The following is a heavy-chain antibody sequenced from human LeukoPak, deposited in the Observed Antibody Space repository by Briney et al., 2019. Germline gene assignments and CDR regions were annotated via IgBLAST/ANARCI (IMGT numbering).Heavy chain of an antibody. D-gene: IGHD4-17*01. CDR3: AREYGEGYYYYYMDV. Sequence: SVKVSCKASGGTFSSYAISWVRQAPGQGLEWMGGIIPIFGTANYAQKFQGRVTITTDESTSTAYMELSSLRSEDTAVYYCAREYGEGYYYYYMDVRGKGTTVTVSS. CDR2: IIPIFGTA. J-gene: IGHJ6*03. CDR1: GGTFSSYA. V-gene: IGHV1-69*05.